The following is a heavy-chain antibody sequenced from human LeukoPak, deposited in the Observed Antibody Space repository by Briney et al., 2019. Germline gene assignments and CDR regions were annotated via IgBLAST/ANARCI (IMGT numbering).Heavy chain of an antibody. CDR1: GFTFSSYA. CDR2: ISGSGGST. CDR3: AKDRMRDFWSGYSYYFDY. D-gene: IGHD3-3*01. Sequence: GGSLRLSCAASGFTFSSYAMSWVRQAPGKGLEWASAISGSGGSTYYADSVKGRFTISRDNSKNTLYLQMNSLRAEDTAVYYCAKDRMRDFWSGYSYYFDYWGQGTLVTVSS. V-gene: IGHV3-23*01. J-gene: IGHJ4*02.